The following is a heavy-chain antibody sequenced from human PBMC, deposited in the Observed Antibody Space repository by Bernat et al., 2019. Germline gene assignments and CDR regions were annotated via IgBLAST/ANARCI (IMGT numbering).Heavy chain of an antibody. J-gene: IGHJ5*01. CDR1: GFTFSSYW. CDR3: ARDPHGDYWFDS. D-gene: IGHD4-17*01. V-gene: IGHV3-7*03. Sequence: EVQLVESGGGLVQPGGSLRLSCAASGFTFSSYWMSWVRQAPGKGLEWVANIKQDGSEKYYVDSVKGRFTISRDNSKNTLYLQMNSLRVEDTAVYYCARDPHGDYWFDSWGQGTLVTVSS. CDR2: IKQDGSEK.